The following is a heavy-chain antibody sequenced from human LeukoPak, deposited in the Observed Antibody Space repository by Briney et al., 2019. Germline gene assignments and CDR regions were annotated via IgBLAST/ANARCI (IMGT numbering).Heavy chain of an antibody. J-gene: IGHJ6*03. CDR1: GFTVSSNY. CDR3: ARSPYYYYYMDV. V-gene: IGHV3-66*01. CDR2: IYSCGST. Sequence: PGGSLRLSCAASGFTVSSNYMSWVRQAPGKGLEWVSVIYSCGSTYYADSVKGRFTISRDNSKNTLYLQMNSLRAEDTALYYCARSPYYYYYMDVWGKGTTVTVSS.